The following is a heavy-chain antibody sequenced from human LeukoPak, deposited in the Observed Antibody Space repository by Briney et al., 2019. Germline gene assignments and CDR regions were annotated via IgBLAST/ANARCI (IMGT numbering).Heavy chain of an antibody. D-gene: IGHD2/OR15-2a*01. V-gene: IGHV3-66*01. CDR3: ARDEPSPDSTDLDY. CDR1: GFTVSSNS. CDR2: IYIGGST. Sequence: GGSLRLACAASGFTVSSNSMTWVSQAPGKGLERVAVIYIGGSTYYADSGKDRFTMSRDKNTLSLQMNSLGADDTAVYYCARDEPSPDSTDLDYWGQGTLVTVSS. J-gene: IGHJ4*02.